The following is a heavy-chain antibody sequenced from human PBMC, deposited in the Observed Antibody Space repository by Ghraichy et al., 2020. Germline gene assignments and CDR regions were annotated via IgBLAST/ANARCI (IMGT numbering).Heavy chain of an antibody. CDR2: INPDGSSI. CDR1: GFTLSTYW. Sequence: LSLTCAASGFTLSTYWVHWVRQAPGKGLVWVSRINPDGSSISYADSVKGRFTISSDNAKDTLYLQMNGLRAEDTAVYYCASDFHGDRDYWGQGALVTVSS. CDR3: ASDFHGDRDY. D-gene: IGHD4-17*01. V-gene: IGHV3-74*01. J-gene: IGHJ4*02.